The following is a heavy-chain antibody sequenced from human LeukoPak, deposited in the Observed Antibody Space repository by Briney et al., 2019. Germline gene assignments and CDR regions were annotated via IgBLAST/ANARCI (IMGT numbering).Heavy chain of an antibody. V-gene: IGHV1-8*01. CDR1: GYTFTSYD. J-gene: IGHJ4*02. CDR3: ATVLRYEYYFDY. CDR2: MNPNSGNT. D-gene: IGHD3-9*01. Sequence: ASVKVSCKASGYTFTSYDINWVRQATGQGLEWMGWMNPNSGNTGYAQKFQGRVTMTEDTSTDTAYMELSSLRSEDTAVYYCATVLRYEYYFDYWGQGTLVTVSS.